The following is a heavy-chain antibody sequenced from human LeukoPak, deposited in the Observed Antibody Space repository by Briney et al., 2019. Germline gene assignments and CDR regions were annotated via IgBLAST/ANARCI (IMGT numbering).Heavy chain of an antibody. CDR2: IYHSGST. J-gene: IGHJ4*02. Sequence: SGTLSLTCTVSGYSISSGYYWGWIRQPPGKGLEWIGSIYHSGSTYYNPSLKSRVTISVDTSKNQFSLKLSSVTAAHTAVYYCARERVTMIVGTLRYFDYWGQGTLVTVSS. CDR3: ARERVTMIVGTLRYFDY. V-gene: IGHV4-38-2*02. CDR1: GYSISSGYY. D-gene: IGHD3-22*01.